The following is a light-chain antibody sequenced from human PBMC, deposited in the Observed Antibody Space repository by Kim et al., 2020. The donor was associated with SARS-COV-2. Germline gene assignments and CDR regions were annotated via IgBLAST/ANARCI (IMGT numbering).Light chain of an antibody. CDR1: QDSNNY. CDR3: HQYDDFT. CDR2: DAS. J-gene: IGKJ4*01. Sequence: LSASVGDRVTITCRTDQDSNNYLNWYQHTPGKVPNLLIYDASNLEKGVPSRFSGSGSGTHFTLTISDLRPEDVGTYYCHQYDDFTFGGGTKVDIK. V-gene: IGKV1-33*01.